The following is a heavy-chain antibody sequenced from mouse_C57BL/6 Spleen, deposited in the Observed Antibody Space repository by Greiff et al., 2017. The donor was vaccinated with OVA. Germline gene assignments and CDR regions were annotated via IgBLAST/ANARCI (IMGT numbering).Heavy chain of an antibody. Sequence: QVQLQQPGAELVMPGASVKLSCKASGYTFTSYWMHWVKQRPGQGLEWIGEIDPSDSYTNYNQKFKGKSTLTVAKSSSTAYMQLNGLTSEDSAVYCWASLLSGDWFAYWGQGTLVTVSA. J-gene: IGHJ3*01. D-gene: IGHD2-1*01. CDR1: GYTFTSYW. CDR2: IDPSDSYT. V-gene: IGHV1-69*01. CDR3: ASLLSGDWFAY.